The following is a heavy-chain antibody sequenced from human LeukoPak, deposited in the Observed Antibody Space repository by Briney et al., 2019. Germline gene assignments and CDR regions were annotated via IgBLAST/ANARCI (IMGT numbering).Heavy chain of an antibody. Sequence: GGSLRLSCAASGFPFSNHAMSWVRQPPGKGLEWVSAISNGNTYYADSVRGRFTISRDDSKNMVHLQMNSLRDEDTALYYCVREAGYCASVCLKSNWFDPWGQGTLVTVSS. V-gene: IGHV3-23*01. CDR2: ISNGNT. D-gene: IGHD2-21*02. CDR3: VREAGYCASVCLKSNWFDP. J-gene: IGHJ5*02. CDR1: GFPFSNHA.